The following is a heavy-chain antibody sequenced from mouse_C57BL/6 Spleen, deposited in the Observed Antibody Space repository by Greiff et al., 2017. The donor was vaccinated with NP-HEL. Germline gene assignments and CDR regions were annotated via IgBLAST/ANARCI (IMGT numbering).Heavy chain of an antibody. CDR3: ARHYYYGSSYGYAMDY. Sequence: EVKLQESGPELVKPGASVKISCKASGYSFTGYYMHWVKQSHGNILDWIGYIYPYNGVSSYNQKFKGKATLTVDKSSSTAYMELRSLTSEDSAVYYCARHYYYGSSYGYAMDYWGQGTSVTVSS. CDR1: GYSFTGYY. CDR2: IYPYNGVS. D-gene: IGHD1-1*01. J-gene: IGHJ4*01. V-gene: IGHV1-31*01.